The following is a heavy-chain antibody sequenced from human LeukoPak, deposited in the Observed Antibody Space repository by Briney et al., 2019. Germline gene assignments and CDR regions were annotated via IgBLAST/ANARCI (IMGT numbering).Heavy chain of an antibody. CDR1: GASFSGYY. D-gene: IGHD3-10*01. CDR3: ATDRYYGSGSYYKFDY. V-gene: IGHV4-34*01. J-gene: IGHJ4*02. CDR2: INHSGGT. Sequence: SETLSLTCGVSGASFSGYYWTWIRQPPGRGLEWIGEINHSGGTNYNMSLKSRVTISVDPSKKQFSLKLRSVTAEDTAVYYCATDRYYGSGSYYKFDYWGQGILVTVSS.